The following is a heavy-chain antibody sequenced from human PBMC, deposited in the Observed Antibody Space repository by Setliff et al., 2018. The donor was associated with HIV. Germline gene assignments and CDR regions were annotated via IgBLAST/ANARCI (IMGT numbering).Heavy chain of an antibody. CDR1: GYMFTMYA. Sequence: ASVKVSCKASGYMFTMYAIHWVRQAPGQRLEWMGWINAGNGNTKYSQEFQGRVTITAGESTSTAYMELRSLRSDDTAVYYCARDWVVTAIHYYYYMDVWGKGTTVTVSS. CDR2: INAGNGNT. J-gene: IGHJ6*03. V-gene: IGHV1-3*01. D-gene: IGHD2-21*02. CDR3: ARDWVVTAIHYYYYMDV.